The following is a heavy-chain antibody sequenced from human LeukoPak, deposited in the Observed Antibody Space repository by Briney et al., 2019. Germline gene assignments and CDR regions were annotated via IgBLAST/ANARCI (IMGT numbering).Heavy chain of an antibody. CDR1: GFSFDDYA. CDR2: ISWNSGSE. CDR3: AKEGGPAPYGIFAL. Sequence: GRSLRLSCAASGFSFDDYAMHWLRQAPGKGLQWVSGISWNSGSEGYADSVKGRFTISRDNAKNSLYLQMNSLRAEDTAFYYCAKEGGPAPYGIFALWGHGPLVTVSS. D-gene: IGHD1-1*01. V-gene: IGHV3-9*01. J-gene: IGHJ4*01.